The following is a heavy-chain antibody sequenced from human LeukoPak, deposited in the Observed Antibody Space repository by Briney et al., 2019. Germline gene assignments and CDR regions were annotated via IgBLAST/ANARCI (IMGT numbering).Heavy chain of an antibody. V-gene: IGHV4-59*08. CDR3: ARHYGSGSYYNVDFDY. CDR1: GGSISSYY. Sequence: SETLSLTCTVSGGSISSYYWSWIRQPPGKGLEWIGYIYYSGSTNYNPSLKSRVTISVDTSKNQFSLKLSSVTAADTAVYYCARHYGSGSYYNVDFDYWGQGTLVTVSS. J-gene: IGHJ4*02. D-gene: IGHD3-10*01. CDR2: IYYSGST.